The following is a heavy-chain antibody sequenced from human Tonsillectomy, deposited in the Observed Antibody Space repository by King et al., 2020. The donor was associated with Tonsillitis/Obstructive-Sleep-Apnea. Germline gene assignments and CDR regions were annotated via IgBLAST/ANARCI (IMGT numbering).Heavy chain of an antibody. J-gene: IGHJ3*02. Sequence: QLQESGPGLVKPSETLSLTCTVSGGSINNNTYYWGWVLQPPGKGLEWIGTVYFSGSTFYNPSLKSRVTISVDTSKNQFSLKLSSVTAADTAVYYCASLPVATWAFDIWGQGTMVTVSS. CDR1: GGSINNNTYY. V-gene: IGHV4-39*01. D-gene: IGHD5-12*01. CDR2: VYFSGST. CDR3: ASLPVATWAFDI.